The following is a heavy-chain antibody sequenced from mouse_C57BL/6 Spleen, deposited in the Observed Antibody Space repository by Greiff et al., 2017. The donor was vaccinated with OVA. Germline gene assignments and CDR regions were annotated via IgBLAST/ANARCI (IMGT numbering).Heavy chain of an antibody. D-gene: IGHD2-1*01. Sequence: QVQLQQSGPELVKPGASVKISCKASGYAFSSSWMNWVKQRPGKGLEWIGRIYPGDGDTNYNGKFKGKATLTADKSSSTAYKQLSSLTSEDSAVYFCARWDYYGNFCDYWGQGTTLTVSS. V-gene: IGHV1-82*01. CDR2: IYPGDGDT. CDR3: ARWDYYGNFCDY. CDR1: GYAFSSSW. J-gene: IGHJ2*01.